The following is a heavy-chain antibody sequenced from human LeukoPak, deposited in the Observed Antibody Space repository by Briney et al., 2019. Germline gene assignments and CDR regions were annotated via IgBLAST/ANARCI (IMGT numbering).Heavy chain of an antibody. V-gene: IGHV4-61*10. CDR2: IYYSGST. D-gene: IGHD3-22*01. Sequence: PSETLSLTCTVSGGSISSGSYYWSWIRQPAGKGLEWIGYIYYSGSTNYNPSLKSRVTISVDTSKNQFSLKLSSVTAADTAVYYCARVGWDSSGYDFDYWGQGTLVTVSS. CDR1: GGSISSGSYY. J-gene: IGHJ4*02. CDR3: ARVGWDSSGYDFDY.